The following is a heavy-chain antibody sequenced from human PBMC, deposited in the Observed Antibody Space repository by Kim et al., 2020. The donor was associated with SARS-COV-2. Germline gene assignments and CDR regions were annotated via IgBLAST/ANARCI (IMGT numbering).Heavy chain of an antibody. J-gene: IGHJ4*02. D-gene: IGHD3-10*01. V-gene: IGHV3-23*01. CDR3: AKDVLYVPGRGYFDS. Sequence: ADSVRGRLTISRDNDKKTLYLQMDSLRVEDTAVYYCAKDVLYVPGRGYFDSWGQGVLVTVSS.